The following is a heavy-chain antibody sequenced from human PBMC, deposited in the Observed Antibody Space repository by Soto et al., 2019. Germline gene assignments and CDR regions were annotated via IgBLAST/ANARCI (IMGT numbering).Heavy chain of an antibody. CDR2: INHLGSI. Sequence: SETLSLTCVVSGGSLSDYFCCWIRQPQGRALEMIREINHLGSINNTPPLKRSVTMSVTTSKNQFSLPLNAATAADTASYYCARGGISHWAYFYYLDVWDRGTTVTVSS. CDR1: GGSLSDYF. V-gene: IGHV4-34*05. CDR3: ARGGISHWAYFYYLDV. D-gene: IGHD2-21*01. J-gene: IGHJ6*03.